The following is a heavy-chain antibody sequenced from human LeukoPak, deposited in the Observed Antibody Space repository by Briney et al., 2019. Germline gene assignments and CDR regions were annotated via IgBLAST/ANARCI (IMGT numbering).Heavy chain of an antibody. CDR3: AKLPKPPLTRSAGSYSSGRYVVDV. Sequence: PGGSLRLSCAASGFTFSSYGMHWVRHAPGKGLEWVAFIRYDGSNKYYADSVKGRFTISRDNSKNTLYLQMNSLRAEDTAVYYCAKLPKPPLTRSAGSYSSGRYVVDVWGQGTTVTVSS. D-gene: IGHD6-19*01. CDR1: GFTFSSYG. CDR2: IRYDGSNK. J-gene: IGHJ6*02. V-gene: IGHV3-30*02.